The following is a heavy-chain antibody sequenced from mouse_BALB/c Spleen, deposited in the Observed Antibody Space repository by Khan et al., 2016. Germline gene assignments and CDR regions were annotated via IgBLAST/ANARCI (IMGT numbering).Heavy chain of an antibody. V-gene: IGHV3-2*02. CDR3: ARRHGYDGYYFDY. Sequence: EVQLVESGPGLVKPSQSLSLTCTVTGYSITSDYAWNWIRQFPGNKLEWMGYISYSGSTSYNPSLKSRISITRDTSKNLFFLQLNSVTTEDTATYYGARRHGYDGYYFDYWGQGTTLTVSS. CDR2: ISYSGST. CDR1: GYSITSDYA. J-gene: IGHJ2*01. D-gene: IGHD2-2*01.